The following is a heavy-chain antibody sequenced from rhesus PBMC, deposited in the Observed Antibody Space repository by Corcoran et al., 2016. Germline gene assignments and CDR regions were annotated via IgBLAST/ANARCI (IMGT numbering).Heavy chain of an antibody. CDR2: IYGSSGCT. D-gene: IGHD3-34*01. J-gene: IGHJ4*01. V-gene: IGHV4-76*01. CDR1: GSSISLGYA. CDR3: ARGGPAFDY. Sequence: QVQLQESGPGVVTPSETLSLTCAVSGSSISLGYACSWFRLPPGKGLEWICSIYGSSGCTTYNPSLKNRVTISKDTSKNQFSLKLSSVTAADTAVYYWARGGPAFDYWGQGVLVTVSS.